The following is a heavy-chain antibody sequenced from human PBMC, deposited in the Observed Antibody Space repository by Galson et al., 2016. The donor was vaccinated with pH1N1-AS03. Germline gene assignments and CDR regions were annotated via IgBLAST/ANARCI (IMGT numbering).Heavy chain of an antibody. J-gene: IGHJ5*02. D-gene: IGHD1-26*01. Sequence: SLRLSCAASGFPFSTYWMHWVRQAPGKGLEWVSRINPDASSTNYAESVKGRFTISRDNAKNTVYLQINSLRAEDTAVYYCVRDRELVRWGQGTPVTVSS. CDR3: VRDRELVR. CDR2: INPDASST. CDR1: GFPFSTYW. V-gene: IGHV3-74*01.